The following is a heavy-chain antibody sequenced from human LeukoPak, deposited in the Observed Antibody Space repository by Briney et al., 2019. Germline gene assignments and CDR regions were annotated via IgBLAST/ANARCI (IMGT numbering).Heavy chain of an antibody. CDR3: ATAHLWFGELNGSGTYFDY. CDR2: IREDGINK. CDR1: GFTFRIYG. V-gene: IGHV3-30*02. Sequence: GSLRPPGAASGFTFRIYGMHWVRQAPGKGLGGVAFIREDGINKYFADSVKGRFTISRDNSKNTLYLQMNSLRAEDTAVYYCATAHLWFGELNGSGTYFDYWGQGTLVTVSS. J-gene: IGHJ4*02. D-gene: IGHD3-10*01.